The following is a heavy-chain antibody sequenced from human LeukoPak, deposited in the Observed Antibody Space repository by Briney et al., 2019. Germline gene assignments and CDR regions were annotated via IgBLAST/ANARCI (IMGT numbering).Heavy chain of an antibody. CDR3: ARLGYCSGDNCCEETIDY. D-gene: IGHD2-15*01. CDR1: GGSLSYYY. CDR2: IYYNGST. Sequence: SETLSLTCTVSGGSLSYYYWSWIRQPPGKGLEWIGYIYYNGSTNFNPSLKSRVTISLDTSKSQFSLKLSSVTAADTAVYYCARLGYCSGDNCCEETIDYWGQGTLVTVFS. J-gene: IGHJ4*02. V-gene: IGHV4-59*08.